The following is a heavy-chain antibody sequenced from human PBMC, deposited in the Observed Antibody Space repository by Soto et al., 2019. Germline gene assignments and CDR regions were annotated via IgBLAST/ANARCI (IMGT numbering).Heavy chain of an antibody. CDR3: VKTHTSSSGRFDP. J-gene: IGHJ5*02. Sequence: QVELVQSGDEIRKPGASVTVSCKTAGYTFTRFGITWLRQAPGQGLEWMGWISPYSGNTKYSQTFQGRITITSDKSTSTVYMDLSGLRFDDTAKYYCVKTHTSSSGRFDPWGQGTLVTVSS. D-gene: IGHD2-2*01. V-gene: IGHV1-18*04. CDR1: GYTFTRFG. CDR2: ISPYSGNT.